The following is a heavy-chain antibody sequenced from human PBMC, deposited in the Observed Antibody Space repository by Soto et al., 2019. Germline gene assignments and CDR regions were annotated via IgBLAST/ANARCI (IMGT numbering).Heavy chain of an antibody. CDR3: AKDFYYDTSGYYLDY. D-gene: IGHD3-22*01. Sequence: PGGSLRLSCAASGFTFSNYDIHWVRQAPGKGLEWVAGISYDGGNKYYADSVKGRFTISRDASKNTLYLQMSSLRAEDTAIYYCAKDFYYDTSGYYLDYWRQGTLVTVSS. V-gene: IGHV3-30*18. J-gene: IGHJ4*02. CDR1: GFTFSNYD. CDR2: ISYDGGNK.